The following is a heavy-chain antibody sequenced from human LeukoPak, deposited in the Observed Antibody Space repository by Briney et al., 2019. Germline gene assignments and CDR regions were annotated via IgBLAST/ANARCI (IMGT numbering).Heavy chain of an antibody. J-gene: IGHJ4*02. CDR2: IYSGGIT. CDR3: AKDLNWGGR. D-gene: IGHD3-16*01. Sequence: GGSLRLSCAASGFSVNRNYMTWVRPAPGKGLEWVSIIYSGGITYYADSVKGRFTISRDNSKNTLYLQMNGLRAEDTAVYYCAKDLNWGGRWGQGTLVTVSS. V-gene: IGHV3-66*01. CDR1: GFSVNRNY.